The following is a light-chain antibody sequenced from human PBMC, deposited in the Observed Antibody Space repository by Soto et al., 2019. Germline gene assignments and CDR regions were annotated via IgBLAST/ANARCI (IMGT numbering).Light chain of an antibody. Sequence: EVVMRQSPATLSVSPGETATLSCRASQSVSNKLAWYQQRPGQAPRLLIYAADTRATGIPDRFSGSGSGREFTLTISSLQSEDFAVYYCQQYNNWPPWTFGQGTKVEAK. CDR1: QSVSNK. J-gene: IGKJ1*01. CDR3: QQYNNWPPWT. CDR2: AAD. V-gene: IGKV3-15*01.